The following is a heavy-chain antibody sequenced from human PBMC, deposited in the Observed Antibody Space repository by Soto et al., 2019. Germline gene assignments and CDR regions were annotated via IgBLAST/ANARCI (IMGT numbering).Heavy chain of an antibody. CDR3: ARERPDGARLDP. Sequence: QVQLQESGPGLVKPSQTLSLTCTVSGGSISSGDYYWSWIHQPPGKGLEWIGYIYHSGSTYYNPSLKSRVTISVDTSKNQFSLKLSSVTAADTAVYSCARERPDGARLDPWGQGTLVTVSS. J-gene: IGHJ5*02. D-gene: IGHD6-6*01. V-gene: IGHV4-30-4*01. CDR1: GGSISSGDYY. CDR2: IYHSGST.